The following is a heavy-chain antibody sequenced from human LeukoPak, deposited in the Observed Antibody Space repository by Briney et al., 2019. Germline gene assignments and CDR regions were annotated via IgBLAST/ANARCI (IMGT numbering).Heavy chain of an antibody. CDR2: MNPNSGNT. J-gene: IGHJ4*02. D-gene: IGHD3-10*01. CDR3: ARFYYGSGSHFDY. Sequence: ASVKVSCKASGYTFTSYDINWVRQATGQGLEWMGWMNPNSGNTGYARKFQGRVTITRNTSISTAYMELSSLRSEDTAVYYCARFYYGSGSHFDYWGQGTLVTVSS. V-gene: IGHV1-8*03. CDR1: GYTFTSYD.